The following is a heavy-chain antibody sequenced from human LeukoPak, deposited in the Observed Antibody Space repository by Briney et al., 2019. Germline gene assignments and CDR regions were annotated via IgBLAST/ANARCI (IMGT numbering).Heavy chain of an antibody. CDR3: SYYDSSGYSQPYY. CDR1: GGSISSSSYY. D-gene: IGHD3-22*01. J-gene: IGHJ4*02. V-gene: IGHV4-39*01. Sequence: SETLSLTCTVSGGSISSSSYYWGWIRQPPGKGLEWIGSIYYSGSTFYNPSLKSRVTISVGTSKNQFSLKLSSVTAADTAVYYCSYYDSSGYSQPYYWGQGTLVTVSS. CDR2: IYYSGST.